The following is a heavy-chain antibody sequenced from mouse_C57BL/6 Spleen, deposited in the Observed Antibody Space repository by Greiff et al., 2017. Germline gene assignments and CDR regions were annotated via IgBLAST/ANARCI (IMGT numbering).Heavy chain of an antibody. CDR3: ARENCGSSYGFAY. CDR2: INPGSGGT. CDR1: GYAFTNYL. D-gene: IGHD1-1*01. J-gene: IGHJ3*01. Sequence: QVHVKQSGAELVRPGTSVKVSCKASGYAFTNYLIEWVKQRPGQGLEWIGVINPGSGGTNYNEKFKGKATLTADKSSSTAYMQLSSLTSEDSAVYFCARENCGSSYGFAYWGQGTLVTVSA. V-gene: IGHV1-54*01.